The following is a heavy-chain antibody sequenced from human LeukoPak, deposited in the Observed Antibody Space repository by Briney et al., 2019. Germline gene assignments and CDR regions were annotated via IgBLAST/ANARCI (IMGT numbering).Heavy chain of an antibody. CDR2: ISDSGGST. CDR1: RSTFSNYA. Sequence: GGSLRLSCAASRSTFSNYAMSWVRQAPGKGLEWVSTISDSGGSTYYADSVKGRFTISRDNSKNTLYLQMDSLRAEDTAIHYCAKVPYSDYGAGRPPFMDVWGQGTTVAVSS. J-gene: IGHJ6*02. V-gene: IGHV3-23*01. D-gene: IGHD3-10*01. CDR3: AKVPYSDYGAGRPPFMDV.